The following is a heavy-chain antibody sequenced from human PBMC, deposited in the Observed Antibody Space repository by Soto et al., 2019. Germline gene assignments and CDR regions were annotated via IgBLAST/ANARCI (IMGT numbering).Heavy chain of an antibody. CDR3: ASIITGTTGGDWFDP. Sequence: GGSLRLSCAASGFTFSSETMFWVRQAPGKGLEHITAISKNGDSTFYADSVKGRFTISRDNAKNSLYLQMNSLRAEDTAVYYCASIITGTTGGDWFDPWGQGTLVTVSS. D-gene: IGHD1-7*01. J-gene: IGHJ5*02. CDR2: ISKNGDST. CDR1: GFTFSSET. V-gene: IGHV3-64*02.